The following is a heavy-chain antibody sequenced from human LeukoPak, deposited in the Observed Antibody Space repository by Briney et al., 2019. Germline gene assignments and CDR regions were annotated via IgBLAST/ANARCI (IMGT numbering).Heavy chain of an antibody. D-gene: IGHD6-19*01. CDR2: IGAGGAAT. CDR3: GRPTKYWLIRGDGVDV. V-gene: IGHV3-23*01. CDR1: GFTFTTYA. J-gene: IGHJ6*02. Sequence: PGGSLRLSCAASGFTFTTYAMTWVRQAPGKGLEWVSSIGAGGAATFHSDSVKGRFTISGDNSMNTLYLQMNSLRADDTAVYYCGRPTKYWLIRGDGVDVWGQGTTVTVSS.